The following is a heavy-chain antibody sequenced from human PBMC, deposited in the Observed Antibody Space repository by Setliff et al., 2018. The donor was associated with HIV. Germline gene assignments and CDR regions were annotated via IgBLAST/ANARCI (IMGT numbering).Heavy chain of an antibody. D-gene: IGHD6-13*01. Sequence: ASVKVSCKASGYTFTDYYLHWVRQAPGQGLEWMGWINPNNDDTKSAQKFQGRVTMTRDTSISTAYMELSSLRSDDTAVFYCARGVKGIATTGKYYFDYWGQGTLVTVSS. J-gene: IGHJ4*02. CDR2: INPNNDDT. CDR1: GYTFTDYY. CDR3: ARGVKGIATTGKYYFDY. V-gene: IGHV1-2*02.